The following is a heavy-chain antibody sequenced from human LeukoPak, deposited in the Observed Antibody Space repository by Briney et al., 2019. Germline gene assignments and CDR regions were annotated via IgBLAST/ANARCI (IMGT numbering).Heavy chain of an antibody. CDR1: GFTFDDYA. D-gene: IGHD5-18*01. V-gene: IGHV3-9*01. CDR2: ISWNSGSI. J-gene: IGHJ4*02. CDR3: AKEYSYGYYYFDY. Sequence: GGSLRLSCAASGFTFDDYAMHWVRQAPGKGLEWVSGISWNSGSIGYADSVKGRFTISRDSAKNSLYLQMNSLRAEDTAVYYCAKEYSYGYYYFDYWGQGTLVTVSS.